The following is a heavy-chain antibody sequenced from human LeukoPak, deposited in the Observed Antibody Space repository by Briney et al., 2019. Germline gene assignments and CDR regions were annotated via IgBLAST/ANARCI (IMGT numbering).Heavy chain of an antibody. CDR2: INPSSGGT. D-gene: IGHD3-10*01. J-gene: IGHJ4*02. Sequence: ASVKVSCKASGYTFTAYYIHWVRQAPGQGLQWMGWINPSSGGTNYAQNFQGRVTMTRDTSISTAYMELSRLRSDDTAVYYCARGIYGSGSYYRVWGQGTPVTVSS. CDR3: ARGIYGSGSYYRV. CDR1: GYTFTAYY. V-gene: IGHV1-2*02.